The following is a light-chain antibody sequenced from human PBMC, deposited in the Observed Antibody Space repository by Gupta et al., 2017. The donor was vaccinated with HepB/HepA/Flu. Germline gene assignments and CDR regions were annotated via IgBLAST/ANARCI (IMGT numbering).Light chain of an antibody. CDR1: SSDLGSNT. CDR3: AAWDGSLNGVV. V-gene: IGLV1-44*01. CDR2: SNN. Sequence: QSVLTQPPSASGTPGQRVTISCSGSSSDLGSNTVNWYQQLPGTAPKLLIYSNNYRPSGVPDRFSGAKSGTSASLAISGLQSEDEADYFCAAWDGSLNGVVFGGGTKLTVL. J-gene: IGLJ2*01.